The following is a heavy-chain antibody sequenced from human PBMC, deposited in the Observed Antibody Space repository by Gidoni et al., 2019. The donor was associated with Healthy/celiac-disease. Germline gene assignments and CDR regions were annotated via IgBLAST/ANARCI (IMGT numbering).Heavy chain of an antibody. J-gene: IGHJ4*02. CDR1: GFPFSSYA. D-gene: IGHD1-26*01. Sequence: VPLVESGGGLVQPGGSLRLSCAASGFPFSSYAMSWVRQAPGKGLEGVAAISGSGGSTYYADAVKGRFNISRDNSKNTRYLKMNSLRAEDTAVYYCAKEEGGATTDYWGQGTLVTVSS. CDR3: AKEEGGATTDY. V-gene: IGHV3-23*04. CDR2: ISGSGGST.